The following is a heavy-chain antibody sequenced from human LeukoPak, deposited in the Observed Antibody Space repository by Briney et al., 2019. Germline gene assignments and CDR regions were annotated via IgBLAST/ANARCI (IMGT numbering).Heavy chain of an antibody. V-gene: IGHV1-46*01. CDR3: ARRTRDSSGYLLPSTYNWFDP. D-gene: IGHD3-22*01. Sequence: ASVKVSCKASGGTFTSYYMHWVRQAPGQGLEWMGIINPSGGSTSYAQKFQGRVTMTRDMSTSTVYMELSSLRSEDTAVYYCARRTRDSSGYLLPSTYNWFDPWGQGTLVTVSS. J-gene: IGHJ5*02. CDR2: INPSGGST. CDR1: GGTFTSYY.